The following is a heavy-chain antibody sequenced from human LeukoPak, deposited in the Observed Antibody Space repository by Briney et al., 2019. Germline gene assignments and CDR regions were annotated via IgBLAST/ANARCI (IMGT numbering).Heavy chain of an antibody. V-gene: IGHV3-33*01. J-gene: IGHJ6*02. CDR3: ARDLGYCSGGSCYPDYYGMDV. CDR2: IWYDGSNK. Sequence: PGGSLRLSCAASGFTFSSYGMHWVRQAPGKGLEWVAVIWYDGSNKYHADSVKGRFTISRDNSKNTLYLQMNSLRAEDTAVYYCARDLGYCSGGSCYPDYYGMDVWGQGTTVTVSS. CDR1: GFTFSSYG. D-gene: IGHD2-15*01.